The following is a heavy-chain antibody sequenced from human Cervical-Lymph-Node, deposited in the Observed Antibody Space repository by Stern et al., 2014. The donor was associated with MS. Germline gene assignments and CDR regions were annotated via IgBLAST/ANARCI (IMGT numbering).Heavy chain of an antibody. Sequence: VQLLESGGGVVQPGTALRLSCAASGFTFRSYGMHWVRQAPGKGLEWEALVWYDRSTAYYRNSVKGRFTISRDNSNNTLFLQMNSLTAEDTAVYYCARGHIPYAYNYLFDYWGQGTLVTVSS. D-gene: IGHD5-24*01. V-gene: IGHV3-33*01. CDR3: ARGHIPYAYNYLFDY. CDR2: VWYDRSTA. J-gene: IGHJ4*02. CDR1: GFTFRSYG.